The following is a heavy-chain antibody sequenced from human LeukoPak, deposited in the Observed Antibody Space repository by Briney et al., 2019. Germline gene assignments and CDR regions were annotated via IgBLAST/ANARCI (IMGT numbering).Heavy chain of an antibody. V-gene: IGHV3-21*01. D-gene: IGHD5/OR15-5a*01. CDR2: INSYSSDI. CDR3: ARDGVYGAFDY. CDR1: GFTFSSYS. Sequence: GGSLRLSCATSGFTFSSYSMTWVRQAPGKGLDWVSSINSYSSDIYYADSVKGRSTISRDNAKNSLYLQMNSLRAEDTAVYYCARDGVYGAFDYWGQGTLVTVSS. J-gene: IGHJ4*02.